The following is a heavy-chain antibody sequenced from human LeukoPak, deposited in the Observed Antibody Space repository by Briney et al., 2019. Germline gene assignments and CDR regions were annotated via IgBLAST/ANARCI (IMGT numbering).Heavy chain of an antibody. J-gene: IGHJ4*02. CDR3: ATHPYSSNWYSPDY. D-gene: IGHD6-13*01. Sequence: SENLSLTCTVSGGSISSSNYYWGWVRQPPGKGLEWIGSIYYSGGFSYNPSLKSRVTISLDTSKNQSSLKLTSVTAADTAVYYCATHPYSSNWYSPDYWGQGTLVTVSS. V-gene: IGHV4-39*07. CDR2: IYYSGGF. CDR1: GGSISSSNYY.